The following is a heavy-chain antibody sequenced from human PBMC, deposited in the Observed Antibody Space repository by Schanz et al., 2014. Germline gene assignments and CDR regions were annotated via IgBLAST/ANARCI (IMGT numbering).Heavy chain of an antibody. D-gene: IGHD2-15*01. V-gene: IGHV3-23*04. CDR2: ISDSGGST. Sequence: EVQLVESGGGLVQPGGSLRLTCLTSGFTFTDHAMSWVRQAPGKGLEWVSVISDSGGSTYYADSVKGRFTISRDNSKNTLYLQMNSLRAEDTAVYYCAKRVVVVGKIYYFEYWGQGTLVTVSS. CDR3: AKRVVVVGKIYYFEY. J-gene: IGHJ4*02. CDR1: GFTFTDHA.